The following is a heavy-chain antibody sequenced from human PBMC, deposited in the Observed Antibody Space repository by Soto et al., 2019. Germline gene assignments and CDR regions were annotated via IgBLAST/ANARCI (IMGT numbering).Heavy chain of an antibody. D-gene: IGHD4-17*01. Sequence: SETLSLTCTVSGGSITGYYWSWIRQPPGKGLEWIGYIYDSGTTTYNAALKSRVTISADTSKNQFSLNLRSVTAADTAVYYCARRNYGEEGYFFDFWGQGLLVTVSS. CDR3: ARRNYGEEGYFFDF. CDR2: IYDSGTT. V-gene: IGHV4-59*08. CDR1: GGSITGYY. J-gene: IGHJ4*02.